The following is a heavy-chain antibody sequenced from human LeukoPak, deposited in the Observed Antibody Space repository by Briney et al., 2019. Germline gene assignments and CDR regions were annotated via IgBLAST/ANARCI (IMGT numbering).Heavy chain of an antibody. CDR1: GFTFSRYS. CDR2: ISYDGSEE. CDR3: ARSECSGGNCYSLFDH. D-gene: IGHD2-15*01. Sequence: GGSLRLSCAASGFTFSRYSMHWVRQAPGKGLEWVAVISYDGSEEQYADSVKGRFTISRDNSKNTLYLQMISLRPEDTGLYYCARSECSGGNCYSLFDHWGQGTLVTVSS. V-gene: IGHV3-30*04. J-gene: IGHJ4*02.